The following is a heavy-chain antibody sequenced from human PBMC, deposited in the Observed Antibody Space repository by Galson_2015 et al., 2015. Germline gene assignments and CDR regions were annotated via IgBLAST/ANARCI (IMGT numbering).Heavy chain of an antibody. V-gene: IGHV3-33*01. CDR3: ARHQPQYYHDAFDI. D-gene: IGHD2-2*01. CDR1: GFTFSSYG. J-gene: IGHJ3*02. CDR2: IWYDGSNK. Sequence: SLRLSCAASGFTFSSYGMHWVRQAPGKGLGWVAVIWYDGSNKYYADSVKGRFTISRDNSKNTLYLQMNSLRAEDKAVYYRARHQPQYYHDAFDIWGQGTMVTVSS.